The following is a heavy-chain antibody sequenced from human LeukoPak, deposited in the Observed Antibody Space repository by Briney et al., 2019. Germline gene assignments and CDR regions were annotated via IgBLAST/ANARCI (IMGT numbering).Heavy chain of an antibody. V-gene: IGHV3-30-3*01. J-gene: IGHJ3*01. CDR1: GFTFSNYA. CDR2: ISYDGGTR. D-gene: IGHD2-2*01. CDR3: ARDLVGGAFDV. Sequence: PGGSLRLSCVASGFTFSNYAMHWVRQAPGKGLECMALISYDGGTRFCADSVKGRFTISRDNSVNTLYLQMNSLRADDTAVYYCARDLVGGAFDVWGQGTLVSVSS.